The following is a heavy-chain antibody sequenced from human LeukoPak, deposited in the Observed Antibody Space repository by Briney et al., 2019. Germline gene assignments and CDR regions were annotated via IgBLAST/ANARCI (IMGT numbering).Heavy chain of an antibody. J-gene: IGHJ5*02. CDR3: ARGAQSLGDCSSTSCYVRWFDP. CDR2: INQSGST. D-gene: IGHD2-2*01. CDR1: GGSFSGYY. V-gene: IGHV4-34*01. Sequence: PSETLSLTCAVYGGSFSGYYWSWIRQPPGKGLEWIGEINQSGSTNYNPSLKSRVTISVDTSKNQFSLKLSSVTAADTAVYYCARGAQSLGDCSSTSCYVRWFDPWGQGTLVTVSS.